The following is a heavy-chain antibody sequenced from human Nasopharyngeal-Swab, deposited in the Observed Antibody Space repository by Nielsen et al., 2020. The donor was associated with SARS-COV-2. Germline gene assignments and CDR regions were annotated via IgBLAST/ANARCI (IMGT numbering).Heavy chain of an antibody. D-gene: IGHD3/OR15-3a*01. CDR3: ARGRGTRSYFDY. V-gene: IGHV4-59*01. CDR2: IYYSGST. CDR1: GGSMRSYY. J-gene: IGHJ4*02. Sequence: SETLSLTCTVSGGSMRSYYWNWIRQPPGKGLEWIGYIYYSGSTNYNPSLKSRVTISVDTSKNQLSLKLSSVTAADTGVYYCARGRGTRSYFDYWGQGTLVTVSS.